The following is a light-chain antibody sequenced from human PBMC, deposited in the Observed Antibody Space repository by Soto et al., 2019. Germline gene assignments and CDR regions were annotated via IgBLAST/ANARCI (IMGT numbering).Light chain of an antibody. J-gene: IGLJ3*02. V-gene: IGLV2-23*02. CDR2: EAK. Sequence: QSALTQPASVSGSPGQSITISCTGTNNDVGGYNLVSWYQQHPGKAPKLVIYEAKKRPSGVSDRFSGSRSGTTASLTISALQPEDEADYYCCSFAGGATFVFGGGTKLTVL. CDR3: CSFAGGATFV. CDR1: NNDVGGYNL.